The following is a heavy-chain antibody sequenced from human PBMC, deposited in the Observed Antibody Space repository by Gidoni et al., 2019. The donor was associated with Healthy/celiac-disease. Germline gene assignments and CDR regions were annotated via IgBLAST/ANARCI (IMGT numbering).Heavy chain of an antibody. J-gene: IGHJ4*02. D-gene: IGHD2-2*01. Sequence: EVQLLESGGGWVQPGGSLRLSCAAAGFTCSSYAMSWVRQAPGKGLEWVSAISGSGGSTYYADSVKGRFTISRDNSKNTLYLQMNSLRAEDTAVYYCAKDREYQRPCLFDYWGQGTLVTVSS. CDR3: AKDREYQRPCLFDY. V-gene: IGHV3-23*01. CDR2: ISGSGGST. CDR1: GFTCSSYA.